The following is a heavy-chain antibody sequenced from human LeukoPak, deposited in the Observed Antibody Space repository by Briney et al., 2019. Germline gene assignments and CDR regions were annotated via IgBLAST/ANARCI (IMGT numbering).Heavy chain of an antibody. D-gene: IGHD6-19*01. CDR1: GGSISSYY. Sequence: PSETLSLTCTVSGGSISSYYWSWIRQPPGKGLEWIGYIHYSGSTNYNPSLKSRVTISVDTSKNQFSLKLSSVTAADTAVYYCARMKQWLVPYYFDYWGQGTLVTVSS. J-gene: IGHJ4*02. V-gene: IGHV4-59*08. CDR3: ARMKQWLVPYYFDY. CDR2: IHYSGST.